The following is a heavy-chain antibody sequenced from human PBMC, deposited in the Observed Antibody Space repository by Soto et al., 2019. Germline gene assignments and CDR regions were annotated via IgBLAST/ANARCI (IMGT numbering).Heavy chain of an antibody. Sequence: GGSLRLSCAASGFGFSDYYMTCIRLAPGRGLEWLSYISSSDTSIYYADSVKGRFTISRDNAENSLSLQMNSLRAEDTAVYYCARLRGDSSGSYLFDYWGQGTLVTVSS. V-gene: IGHV3-11*01. D-gene: IGHD3-22*01. CDR1: GFGFSDYY. CDR3: ARLRGDSSGSYLFDY. J-gene: IGHJ4*02. CDR2: ISSSDTSI.